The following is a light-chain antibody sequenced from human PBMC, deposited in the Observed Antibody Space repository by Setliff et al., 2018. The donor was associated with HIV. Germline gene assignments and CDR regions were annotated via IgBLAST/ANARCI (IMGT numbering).Light chain of an antibody. CDR1: SSGVGGYNY. CDR2: EVS. V-gene: IGLV2-8*01. J-gene: IGLJ3*02. Sequence: QSALAQPPSASGSPGQSVTISCTGTSSGVGGYNYVSWYQQHPGKAPKLMIYEVSKRPSGVPDRFSGSKSGNTASLTISGLQPDDEADYYCCSYAGNYAWVFGGGTKVTVL. CDR3: CSYAGNYAWV.